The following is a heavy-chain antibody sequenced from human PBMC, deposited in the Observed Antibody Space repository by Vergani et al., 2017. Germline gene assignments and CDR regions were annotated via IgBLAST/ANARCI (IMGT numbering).Heavy chain of an antibody. V-gene: IGHV1-3*01. D-gene: IGHD2-2*01. CDR3: ARGGVVPAAMGYYYMDV. CDR1: GYTFTSYA. CDR2: INAGNGNT. J-gene: IGHJ6*03. Sequence: QVQLVQSGAEVKKPGASVKVSCKASGYTFTSYAMHWVRQAPGQRLEWMGWINAGNGNTKYSQKFQGRVTITRDTSASTAYMELSSLRSEDTAVYYCARGGVVPAAMGYYYMDVWGKGTTVTVSS.